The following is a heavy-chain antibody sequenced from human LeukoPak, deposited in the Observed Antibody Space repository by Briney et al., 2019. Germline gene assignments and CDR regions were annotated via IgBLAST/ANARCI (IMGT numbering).Heavy chain of an antibody. CDR1: GYTFTSYY. J-gene: IGHJ4*02. V-gene: IGHV1-46*01. Sequence: ASVKVSCKASGYTFTSYYMHWVRQAPGQGLEWMGTINPSGGSTSYAQKFQGRVTMTRDTSTSTVYMELSSLRSEDTAVYYCARVGYCSGDRCYLHFDYWGQGTLVTVSS. CDR3: ARVGYCSGDRCYLHFDY. CDR2: INPSGGST. D-gene: IGHD2-15*01.